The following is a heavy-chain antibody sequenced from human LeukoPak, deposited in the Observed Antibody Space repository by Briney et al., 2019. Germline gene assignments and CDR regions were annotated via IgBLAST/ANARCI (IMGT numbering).Heavy chain of an antibody. V-gene: IGHV3-73*01. D-gene: IGHD3-22*01. CDR3: TSPYDSSGYYYDASYWYFDL. CDR1: GFTFSGSA. J-gene: IGHJ2*01. CDR2: IRSKANSYAT. Sequence: GGSLRLSCAASGFTFSGSAMHWVRQASGKGLEWVGRIRSKANSYATAYAASVKGRFTISRDDSKNTAFLQMNSLKTEDTAVYYCTSPYDSSGYYYDASYWYFDLWGRGTLVTVSS.